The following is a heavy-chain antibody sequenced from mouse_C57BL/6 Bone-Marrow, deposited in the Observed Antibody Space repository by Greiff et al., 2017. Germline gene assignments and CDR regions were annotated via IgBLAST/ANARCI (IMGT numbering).Heavy chain of an antibody. D-gene: IGHD2-5*01. Sequence: QVQLQQPGAELVRPGASVTLSCKASGYTFTDYEMHWVKQTPVHGLEWIGAIDPETGGTAYTQKFKGKAILTADKSASTAYMELRSLTSEDSAVYYCTRGCYSNCGDYWGQGTTLTVSS. CDR3: TRGCYSNCGDY. CDR2: IDPETGGT. V-gene: IGHV1-15*01. CDR1: GYTFTDYE. J-gene: IGHJ2*01.